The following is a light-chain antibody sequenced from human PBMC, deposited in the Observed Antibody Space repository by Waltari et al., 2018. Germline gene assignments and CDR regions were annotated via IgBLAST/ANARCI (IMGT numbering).Light chain of an antibody. CDR2: AAS. V-gene: IGKV1-39*01. Sequence: DIQMTQSRSSLSASVGDRVNVTCRASQSISSYLNWYQQKPGKAPNLLIYAASSLQSGVPSRFSGSGSGTDFTLTISSLQPEDFATYYCQQSYSTPQYTFGQGTKLEIK. CDR3: QQSYSTPQYT. J-gene: IGKJ2*01. CDR1: QSISSY.